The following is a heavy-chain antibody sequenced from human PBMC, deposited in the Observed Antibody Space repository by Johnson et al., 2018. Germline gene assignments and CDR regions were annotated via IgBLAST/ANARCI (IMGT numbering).Heavy chain of an antibody. Sequence: QVQLVQSGGGVVQPGRSPRLSCAASGFTFTSCGMHWVRQAPGKGLEWVALISCDGCNKYYADSERGRFTISKDNFKNTLYLQMNILRPGDTAVYYCAKGGEGNDDTPAYYSYMDVWGKGTTVTVTS. CDR1: GFTFTSCG. V-gene: IGHV3-30*18. CDR3: AKGGEGNDDTPAYYSYMDV. D-gene: IGHD1-1*01. CDR2: ISCDGCNK. J-gene: IGHJ6*03.